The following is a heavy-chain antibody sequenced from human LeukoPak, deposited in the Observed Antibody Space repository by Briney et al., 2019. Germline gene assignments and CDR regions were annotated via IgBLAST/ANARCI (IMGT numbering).Heavy chain of an antibody. J-gene: IGHJ4*02. CDR2: IYTSGST. CDR1: GGSISSGSYY. Sequence: MPSETLSLTCTVSGGSISSGSYYWSWIRQPAGKGLEWIGRIYTSGSTNYNPSLKSRVTISLDTSENHFSLKLSSVTAADTAVYYCARVTTGGYHNYWGQGTLVTVSS. D-gene: IGHD3-22*01. CDR3: ARVTTGGYHNY. V-gene: IGHV4-61*02.